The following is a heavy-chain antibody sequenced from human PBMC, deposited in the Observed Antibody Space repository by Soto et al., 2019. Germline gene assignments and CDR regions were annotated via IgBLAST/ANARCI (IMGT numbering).Heavy chain of an antibody. CDR2: IDDTGST. CDR1: GDSISSSY. J-gene: IGHJ6*03. D-gene: IGHD3-3*01. Sequence: QMQLQESGPGLVKPSETLSLTGTVSGDSISSSYWNWIRQAPGKGLEWIGYIDDTGSTNYNPSLKSRVTLSVDPSNNQYSLKLSSVTAADTAVYYCARGVLEWLLRDSYYYYMDVWGKGTTVTVSS. V-gene: IGHV4-59*01. CDR3: ARGVLEWLLRDSYYYYMDV.